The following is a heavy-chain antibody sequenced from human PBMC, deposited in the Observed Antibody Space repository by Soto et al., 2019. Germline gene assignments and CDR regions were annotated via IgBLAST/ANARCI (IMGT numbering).Heavy chain of an antibody. CDR2: IGAARDP. CDR1: GFTCSNFD. D-gene: IGHD2-2*02. CDR3: ARAYTGRLPRRADYYYAMDV. Sequence: GSLRLSCATSGFTCSNFDMHWVRQVPGKGLEWVSAIGAARDPYYLGSVKVRFTISRENAKNSVYLQMNDLRAGDSAVYYCARAYTGRLPRRADYYYAMDVWGQGTTVTVSS. J-gene: IGHJ6*02. V-gene: IGHV3-13*05.